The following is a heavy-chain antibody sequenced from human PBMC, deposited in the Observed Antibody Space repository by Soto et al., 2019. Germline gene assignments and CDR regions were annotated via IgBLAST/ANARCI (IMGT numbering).Heavy chain of an antibody. V-gene: IGHV3-7*01. CDR3: ARGTPYSSSWYPFDY. CDR1: GFTFSSYW. CDR2: IKQDGSEK. Sequence: GGSLRLSCAASGFTFSSYWMSWVRQAPGKGLEWVANIKQDGSEKYYVDSVKGRFTISRDNAKNSLYLQMNSLRAEDTAVYYCARGTPYSSSWYPFDYWGQGTLVTVSS. J-gene: IGHJ4*02. D-gene: IGHD6-13*01.